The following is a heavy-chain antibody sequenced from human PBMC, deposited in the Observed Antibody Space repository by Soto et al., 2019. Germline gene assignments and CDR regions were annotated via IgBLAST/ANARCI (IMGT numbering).Heavy chain of an antibody. V-gene: IGHV4-59*01. CDR2: IYYSGST. CDR1: GGSISSYY. D-gene: IGHD3-9*01. Sequence: SETLSLTCTVSGGSISSYYWSWIRQPPGKGLEWIGYIYYSGSTNYNPSLKSRVTISVDTSKNQFSLKLSSVTAADTAVYYSARVNILTGYYMRNWFDPWGQGTLVTVSS. CDR3: ARVNILTGYYMRNWFDP. J-gene: IGHJ5*02.